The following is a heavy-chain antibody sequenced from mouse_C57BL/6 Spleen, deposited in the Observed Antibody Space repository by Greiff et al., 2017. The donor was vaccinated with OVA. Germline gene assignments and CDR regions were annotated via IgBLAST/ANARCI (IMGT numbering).Heavy chain of an antibody. CDR2: IYPGSGST. CDR1: GYTFPSYW. V-gene: IGHV1-55*01. D-gene: IGHD1-1*01. CDR3: ARPYGSSYWYFDV. J-gene: IGHJ1*03. Sequence: QVQLQQPGAELVKPGASVKMSCKASGYTFPSYWITWVKQRPGQGLAWIGDIYPGSGSTNYNEKFKSKATLTVDTSSSTAYMQLSSLTSEDSAVYYCARPYGSSYWYFDVWGTGTTVTVSS.